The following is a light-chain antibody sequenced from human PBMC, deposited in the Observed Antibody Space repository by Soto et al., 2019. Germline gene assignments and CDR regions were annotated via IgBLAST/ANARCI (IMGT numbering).Light chain of an antibody. CDR3: QQYNSYPWT. CDR1: QSISSY. V-gene: IGKV1-39*01. J-gene: IGKJ1*01. Sequence: DIQMTQSPSSLSASVGDRVTITCRASQSISSYLNWYQQKPGKAPNLLIYTASSLESGVPSRFSGSGSGTDFTLTIANLQPEDFATYYCQQYNSYPWTFGQGTKVDIK. CDR2: TAS.